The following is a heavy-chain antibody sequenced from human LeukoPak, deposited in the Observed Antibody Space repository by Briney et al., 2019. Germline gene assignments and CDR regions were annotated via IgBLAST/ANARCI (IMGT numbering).Heavy chain of an antibody. Sequence: GGSLRLSCAASGFTFSSYWMSWVRQAPGKGLEWVASIKKDGSEKYYVDSVKGRFTISRDNAKNSVYLQMNSLRDEDTAVYYCASVTGSSSAKYFDNWGHGTLGTVSS. D-gene: IGHD6-13*01. CDR1: GFTFSSYW. J-gene: IGHJ4*01. V-gene: IGHV3-7*01. CDR3: ASVTGSSSAKYFDN. CDR2: IKKDGSEK.